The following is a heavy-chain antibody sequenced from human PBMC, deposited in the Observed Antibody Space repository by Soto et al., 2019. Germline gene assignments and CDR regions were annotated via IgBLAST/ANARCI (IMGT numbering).Heavy chain of an antibody. CDR2: IYYSGST. CDR1: GGSISSGDYY. CDR3: ARALGLVDWFDP. J-gene: IGHJ5*02. Sequence: QVQLQESGLGLVKPSQTLSLTCTVSGGSISSGDYYWSWIRQPPGKGLEWIGYIYYSGSTYYNPCRQSRFTISVDTSKNRYSLKLSSVTAADTAVYYGARALGLVDWFDPWGQGTLVTVSS. V-gene: IGHV4-30-4*01. D-gene: IGHD3-10*01.